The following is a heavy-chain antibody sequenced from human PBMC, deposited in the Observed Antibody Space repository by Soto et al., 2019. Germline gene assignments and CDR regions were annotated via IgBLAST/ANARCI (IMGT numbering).Heavy chain of an antibody. CDR3: STSGTPFQH. CDR1: GFTFSSAW. J-gene: IGHJ1*01. V-gene: IGHV3-15*01. D-gene: IGHD3-10*01. Sequence: EVQLVESGGGLVEPGGSLKLSCSASGFTFSSAWRSWVRQAPGKGLEWVGRIKSKSDRGTTDYAAPVKGRFAISRDDSKNTVYLQMNSLKTEDTAMYYCSTSGTPFQHWGQGALVTVSS. CDR2: IKSKSDRGTT.